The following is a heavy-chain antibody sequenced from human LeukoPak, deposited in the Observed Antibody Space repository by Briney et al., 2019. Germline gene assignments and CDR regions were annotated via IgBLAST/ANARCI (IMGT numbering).Heavy chain of an antibody. CDR1: GYTFTSYD. V-gene: IGHV1-8*01. J-gene: IGHJ4*02. CDR3: ARDCGSSTSCSVGG. Sequence: GASVKVSCTASGYTFTSYDINWVRQATGQGLEWMGWMNPNSGNTGYAQKFQGRVTMTRNTSISTAYMELSSLRSEDTAVYYCARDCGSSTSCSVGGWDQGTLVTVSS. CDR2: MNPNSGNT. D-gene: IGHD2-2*01.